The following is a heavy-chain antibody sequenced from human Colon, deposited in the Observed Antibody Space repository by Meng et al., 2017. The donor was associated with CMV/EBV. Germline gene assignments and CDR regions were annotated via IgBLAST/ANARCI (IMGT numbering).Heavy chain of an antibody. Sequence: GESLKISCAASGFTFSNAWMSWVRQAPGKGLEWVGRIKSKTDSGTTDYAAPVKGRFTISRDDSKNTLYLQMNSLKTEDTAVYYCTTAPSYYYESSGSYYFDYWGQGTLVTVSS. V-gene: IGHV3-15*01. D-gene: IGHD3-22*01. CDR1: GFTFSNAW. CDR3: TTAPSYYYESSGSYYFDY. CDR2: IKSKTDSGTT. J-gene: IGHJ4*02.